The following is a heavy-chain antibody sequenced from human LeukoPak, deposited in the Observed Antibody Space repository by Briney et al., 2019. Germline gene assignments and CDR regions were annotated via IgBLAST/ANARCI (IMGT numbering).Heavy chain of an antibody. Sequence: GGSLRLSCAASGFTFSSYAMSWVRQAPGKGLEWVSAISGSGGSTYYADSVKGRFTISRDNSKNTLYLQMNSLRAEDTAVYYCAKGLAGSRRSWYFAFDIWGQGTMVTVSS. D-gene: IGHD6-13*01. J-gene: IGHJ3*02. CDR1: GFTFSSYA. CDR2: ISGSGGST. CDR3: AKGLAGSRRSWYFAFDI. V-gene: IGHV3-23*01.